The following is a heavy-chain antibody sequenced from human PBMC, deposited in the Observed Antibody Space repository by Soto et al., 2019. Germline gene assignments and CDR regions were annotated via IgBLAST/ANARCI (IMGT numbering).Heavy chain of an antibody. J-gene: IGHJ4*02. D-gene: IGHD2-15*01. V-gene: IGHV4-34*01. CDR1: GGSFNDFF. CDR3: AREVVYYFDY. Sequence: SETLSLTCAVYGGSFNDFFWSWIRQPPGKGLEWIGEPTHSRRTNYNPSLKSRVTISVDTSKNQFSLNLSSVTAADTAVYYCAREVVYYFDYWGQGTLVTVSS. CDR2: PTHSRRT.